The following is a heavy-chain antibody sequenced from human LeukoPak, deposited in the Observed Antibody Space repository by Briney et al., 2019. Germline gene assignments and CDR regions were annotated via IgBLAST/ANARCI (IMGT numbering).Heavy chain of an antibody. CDR2: INSDGSST. D-gene: IGHD5-24*01. V-gene: IGHV3-74*01. CDR3: ARGGRDGYNLVGY. J-gene: IGHJ4*02. Sequence: GGSLRLSCAASGFTFSSYWMHWVRQAPGRGLVWVSRINSDGSSTSYADSVKGRFTISRDNAKNTLYLQMNSLRAEDTAVYYCARGGRDGYNLVGYWGQGTLVTVSS. CDR1: GFTFSSYW.